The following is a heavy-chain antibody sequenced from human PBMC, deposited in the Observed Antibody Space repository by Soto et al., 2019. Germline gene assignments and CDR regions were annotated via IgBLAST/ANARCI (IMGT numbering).Heavy chain of an antibody. D-gene: IGHD3-22*01. Sequence: PGGSLRLSCAASGFTFSGYYMSWIRQAPGKGLEWVSYISSSSYTNYADSVKGRFTISRDNSKNTLYLQMSSPRAEDTAVYYCAGQIFDSGPWGQGTLVTVSS. CDR3: AGQIFDSGP. CDR2: ISSSSYT. J-gene: IGHJ5*02. V-gene: IGHV3-11*03. CDR1: GFTFSGYY.